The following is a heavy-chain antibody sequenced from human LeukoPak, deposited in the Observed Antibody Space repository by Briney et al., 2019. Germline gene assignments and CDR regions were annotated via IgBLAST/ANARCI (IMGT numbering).Heavy chain of an antibody. J-gene: IGHJ4*02. CDR1: GFTFSSYA. D-gene: IGHD2-2*01. V-gene: IGHV3-23*01. Sequence: GGSLRLSCAASGFTFSSYAMGWVRQAPGKGLEWVSAISGSGGSTYYADSVKGRFTISRDNSKNTLYLQMNSLRAEDTAVYYCAKDGEDIVVVPAPYFDYWGQGTLVTVSS. CDR2: ISGSGGST. CDR3: AKDGEDIVVVPAPYFDY.